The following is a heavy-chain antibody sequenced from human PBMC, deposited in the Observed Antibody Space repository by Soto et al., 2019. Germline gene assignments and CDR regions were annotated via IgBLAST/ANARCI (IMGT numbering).Heavy chain of an antibody. D-gene: IGHD3-10*01. Sequence: EVQLLESGGGLVQPGGSLRLSCAASGFTFSSYAMSWVRQAPGKGLEWVSAISGSGGSTYYADSVKGRFTISRDNSKNTLYLQMNSLRAEDKAVYYCATGRGVNFYYGMDVWGQGTTVTVSS. V-gene: IGHV3-23*01. CDR3: ATGRGVNFYYGMDV. J-gene: IGHJ6*02. CDR2: ISGSGGST. CDR1: GFTFSSYA.